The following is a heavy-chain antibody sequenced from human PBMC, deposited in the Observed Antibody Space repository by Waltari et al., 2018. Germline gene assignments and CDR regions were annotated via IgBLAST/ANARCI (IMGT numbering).Heavy chain of an antibody. Sequence: QVQLVQSGAEVKKPGASVKVSCKASGYTFTGYYMHWVRQAPGQGLEWMGGIIPIFGTANYAQKFQGRVTITADKSTSTAYMELSSLRSEDTAVYYCAGCITIYRTFDYWGQGTLVTVSS. CDR2: IIPIFGTA. CDR1: GYTFTGYY. CDR3: AGCITIYRTFDY. J-gene: IGHJ4*02. V-gene: IGHV1-69*06. D-gene: IGHD3-3*01.